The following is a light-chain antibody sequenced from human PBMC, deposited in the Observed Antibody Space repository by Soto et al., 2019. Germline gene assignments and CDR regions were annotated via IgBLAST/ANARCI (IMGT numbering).Light chain of an antibody. J-gene: IGKJ1*01. CDR1: QSVSSN. V-gene: IGKV3-15*01. Sequence: EIVLTQSPATLSLSPGERATLSCRASQSVSSNLAWYQQKPGQAPRLLIYGAFTRATGIPARFSGSGSGTEFTLTISSLQPDDFATFHCQQYKSFPWTFGQGTKVDIK. CDR3: QQYKSFPWT. CDR2: GAF.